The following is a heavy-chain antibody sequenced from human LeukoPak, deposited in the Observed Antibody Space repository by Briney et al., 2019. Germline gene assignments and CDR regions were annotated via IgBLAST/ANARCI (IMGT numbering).Heavy chain of an antibody. Sequence: SQTLSLTCVISGDSVSSNSAAWNWIRQSPSRGLEWLGRTYYRSNWYNDYAVSVKSRITINPDTSNNQFSLQLRSVTPEDTAVYYCAGSLHRSGYNRYNFDYWGQGTLVAVSS. J-gene: IGHJ4*02. CDR2: TYYRSNWYN. CDR3: AGSLHRSGYNRYNFDY. CDR1: GDSVSSNSAA. V-gene: IGHV6-1*01. D-gene: IGHD3-22*01.